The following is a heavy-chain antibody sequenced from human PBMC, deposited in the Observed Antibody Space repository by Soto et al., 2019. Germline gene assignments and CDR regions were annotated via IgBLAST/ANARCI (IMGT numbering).Heavy chain of an antibody. CDR1: GASISTNNW. V-gene: IGHV4-4*02. CDR2: IYHTGSS. CDR3: ARGPSTNYCLDR. Sequence: QVRLQESGPGLVKPSGTLSLTCAVSGASISTNNWWTWARQPPGKGLEWIGEIYHTGSSNYNPSLKNRLTIPVDKSKNQFSLTLSSVTAADTAVYYCARGPSTNYCLDRWGQGTLVTVSS. D-gene: IGHD3-10*01. J-gene: IGHJ5*02.